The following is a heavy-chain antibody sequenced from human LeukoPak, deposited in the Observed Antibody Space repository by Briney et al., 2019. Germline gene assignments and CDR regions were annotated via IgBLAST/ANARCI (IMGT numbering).Heavy chain of an antibody. J-gene: IGHJ4*02. D-gene: IGHD3-22*01. Sequence: GGSLRLSCSASGFTFSTYFMHWVRQGPGKGLECVSDITGSGGSTYYADSVKGRFTISRDNSKNTLYLQMSSLRAEDTAVYYCVRDQRGGSSGYYDSWGQGTLVTVSS. CDR3: VRDQRGGSSGYYDS. V-gene: IGHV3-64D*06. CDR1: GFTFSTYF. CDR2: ITGSGGST.